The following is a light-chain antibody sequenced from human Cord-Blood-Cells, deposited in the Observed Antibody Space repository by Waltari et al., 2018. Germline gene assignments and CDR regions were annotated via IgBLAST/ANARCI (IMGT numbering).Light chain of an antibody. CDR1: SSDVGGYNY. CDR3: SSYTSSSTGV. Sequence: QSALTQPASVSGSPGQSITISCTGTSSDVGGYNYVSWYQQHPGTAPKRMSYDVSNLPSGVSNPCSGSRAGNTASLTISGLQAEDEADYYCSSYTSSSTGVFGGGTKLTVL. J-gene: IGLJ2*01. V-gene: IGLV2-14*01. CDR2: DVS.